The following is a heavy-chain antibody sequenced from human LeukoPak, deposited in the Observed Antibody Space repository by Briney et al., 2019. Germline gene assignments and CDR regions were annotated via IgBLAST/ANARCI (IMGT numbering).Heavy chain of an antibody. V-gene: IGHV4-59*08. J-gene: IGHJ4*02. Sequence: SETLSLTCTVSGGSTSSYYWSWIRQPPGKGLEWIGYIYYSGSTNYNPSLKSRVTISVDTSKNQFSLKLSSVTAADTAVYYCARSDGSYYFDYWGQGTLVTVSS. CDR3: ARSDGSYYFDY. CDR2: IYYSGST. CDR1: GGSTSSYY. D-gene: IGHD1-26*01.